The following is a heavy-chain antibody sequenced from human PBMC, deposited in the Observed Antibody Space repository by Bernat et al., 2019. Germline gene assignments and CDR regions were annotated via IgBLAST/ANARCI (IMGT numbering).Heavy chain of an antibody. V-gene: IGHV4-59*01. CDR1: GGSISSYY. Sequence: QVQLQESGPGLVKPSETLSLTCTVSGGSISSYYWSWIRQPPGKGLEWIGYIYYSGCTNYNPSLKSRVTISVDTSKNQFSLKLSSVTAADTAVYYCVRSSDMDVWGKGTTVTVSS. CDR3: VRSSDMDV. D-gene: IGHD3-3*01. CDR2: IYYSGCT. J-gene: IGHJ6*03.